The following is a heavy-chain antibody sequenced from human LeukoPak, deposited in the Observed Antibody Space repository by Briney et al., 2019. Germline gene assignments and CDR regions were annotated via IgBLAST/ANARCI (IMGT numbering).Heavy chain of an antibody. D-gene: IGHD6-19*01. CDR2: ISGSGGST. CDR1: GFTFSSYA. V-gene: IGHV3-23*01. Sequence: GGSLRLSCAASGFTFSSYAMSWVRQAPGKGLEWVSAISGSGGSTYYADSVKGRFTISRDNSTNTLYLQMSSLRAEDTAVYYCAKDPGGSGFDYWGQGTLVTVSS. J-gene: IGHJ4*02. CDR3: AKDPGGSGFDY.